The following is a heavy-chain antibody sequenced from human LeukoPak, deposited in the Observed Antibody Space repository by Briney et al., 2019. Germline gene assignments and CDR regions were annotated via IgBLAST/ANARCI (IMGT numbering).Heavy chain of an antibody. CDR3: ARYGKMGATRSYFDY. J-gene: IGHJ4*02. V-gene: IGHV5-51*01. CDR1: GYSFPTYW. CDR2: IYPGDSDT. Sequence: GESLKISCKGSGYSFPTYWIGWVREIPGKGLEWVGIIYPGDSDTRYSPSFQGQGTISADKSITTAYLQWSSLKASDTAMYYCARYGKMGATRSYFDYWGQGTTVTVSS. D-gene: IGHD1-26*01.